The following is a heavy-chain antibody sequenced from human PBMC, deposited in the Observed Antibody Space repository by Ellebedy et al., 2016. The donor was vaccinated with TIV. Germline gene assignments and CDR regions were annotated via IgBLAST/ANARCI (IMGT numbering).Heavy chain of an antibody. J-gene: IGHJ4*02. CDR1: GGSISSYY. CDR2: IYTSGST. CDR3: ARDLHVVRGVPFDY. D-gene: IGHD3-10*01. V-gene: IGHV4-4*07. Sequence: SETLSLXXTVSGGSISSYYWSWIRQPAGKGLEWIGRIYTSGSTNYNPSLKSRVTMSVDKSKNQFSLNLNSLTAADTAVYYCARDLHVVRGVPFDYWGQGTLVTVSS.